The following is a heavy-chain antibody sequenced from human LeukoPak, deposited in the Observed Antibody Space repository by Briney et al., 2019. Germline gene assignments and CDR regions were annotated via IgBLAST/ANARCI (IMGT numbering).Heavy chain of an antibody. V-gene: IGHV3-48*03. CDR1: GFTFSSYE. Sequence: GRSLRLSCAASGFTFSSYEMNWVRKAPGKGLEWVSYISSTGNTKYYADSVTGRFTISRDNAKNSLYLQMNSLRAEDTAIYYCASRKYSNYYFDYWGQGTLVTVSS. CDR2: ISSTGNTK. J-gene: IGHJ4*02. D-gene: IGHD4-11*01. CDR3: ASRKYSNYYFDY.